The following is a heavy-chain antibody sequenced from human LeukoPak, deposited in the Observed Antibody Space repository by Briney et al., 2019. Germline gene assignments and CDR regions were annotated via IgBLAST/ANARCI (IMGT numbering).Heavy chain of an antibody. Sequence: GGSLRLSCAASGFTVSSNYTTWVRQAPGKGLEWVSVLYSGGTTYYADSVKGRFTISRDNSKNTLYLQMNSLRAEDTAVYYCATLTGTTFGWYYFDYWGQGTLVTVSS. D-gene: IGHD1-7*01. CDR2: LYSGGTT. J-gene: IGHJ4*02. CDR1: GFTVSSNY. CDR3: ATLTGTTFGWYYFDY. V-gene: IGHV3-66*01.